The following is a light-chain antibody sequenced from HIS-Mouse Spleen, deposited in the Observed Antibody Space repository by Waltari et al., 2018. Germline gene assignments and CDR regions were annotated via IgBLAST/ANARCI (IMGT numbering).Light chain of an antibody. Sequence: QSALTQPRSVSGSPGQSVTISCTGTSSDVLGYNYVPWYQQPPGKAPKLMIYDVSKRPSGVPDRFSGSKSGNTASLTISGLQAEDEADYYCCSYAGSYTPWVFGGGTKLTVL. J-gene: IGLJ3*02. CDR2: DVS. CDR1: SSDVLGYNY. V-gene: IGLV2-11*01. CDR3: CSYAGSYTPWV.